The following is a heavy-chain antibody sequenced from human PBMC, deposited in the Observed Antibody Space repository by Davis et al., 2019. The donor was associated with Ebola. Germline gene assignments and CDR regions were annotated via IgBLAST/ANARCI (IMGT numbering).Heavy chain of an antibody. Sequence: SVKVSCKASGGTFSSYAISWVRQAPGQGLEWMGRIIPILGIANYAQKFQGRVTITRDTSASTAYMELSSLRSEDTAVYYCARDLLVVVVTPGALDYWGQGTLVTVSS. CDR1: GGTFSSYA. V-gene: IGHV1-69*04. J-gene: IGHJ4*02. CDR3: ARDLLVVVVTPGALDY. CDR2: IIPILGIA. D-gene: IGHD3-22*01.